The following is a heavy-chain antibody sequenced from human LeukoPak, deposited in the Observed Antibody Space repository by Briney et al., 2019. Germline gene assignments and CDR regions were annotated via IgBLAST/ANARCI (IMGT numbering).Heavy chain of an antibody. D-gene: IGHD6-13*01. CDR2: IYYSGST. CDR3: ARSAQQLVTGT. CDR1: GGSISSYY. J-gene: IGHJ4*02. Sequence: SETLSLTCTVSGGSISSYYGIWIRQPPGKGREWIGYIYYSGSTNYNPSLRSRVTISVDTSKNQFSLKLSSVTAADTAVYYCARSAQQLVTGTWGQGTLVTVSS. V-gene: IGHV4-59*13.